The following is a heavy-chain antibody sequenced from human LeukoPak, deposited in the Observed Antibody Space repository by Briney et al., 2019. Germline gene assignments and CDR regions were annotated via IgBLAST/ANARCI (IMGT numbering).Heavy chain of an antibody. CDR2: ISASSNII. V-gene: IGHV3-48*01. Sequence: GGSLRLSCAASGFTFSSYSMNWVRQAPGKGLEWVSYISASSNIIYYADSVKGRFTISRDDAKNSLYLQMNSLRAEDTAVYYCAPPPYYYEANGYSVAWGQGTLVTVSS. D-gene: IGHD3-22*01. CDR3: APPPYYYEANGYSVA. CDR1: GFTFSSYS. J-gene: IGHJ5*02.